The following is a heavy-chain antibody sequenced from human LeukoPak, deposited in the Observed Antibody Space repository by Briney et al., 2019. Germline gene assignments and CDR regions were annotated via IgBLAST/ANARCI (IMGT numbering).Heavy chain of an antibody. CDR3: AKDMIAAADILYGQL. CDR1: GFTFSSSA. V-gene: IGHV3-23*01. Sequence: GGSLRLSCAASGFTFSSSAMSCVRQAPGKGLEWVSTIRTSGGNTFYADSVQGRFTISRCNSKNTLYLQMNSLRAEDTAVYYCAKDMIAAADILYGQLWGQGTLVTVSS. CDR2: IRTSGGNT. J-gene: IGHJ1*01. D-gene: IGHD6-25*01.